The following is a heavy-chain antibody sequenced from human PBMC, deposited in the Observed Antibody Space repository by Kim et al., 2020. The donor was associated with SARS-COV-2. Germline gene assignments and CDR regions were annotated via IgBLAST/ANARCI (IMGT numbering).Heavy chain of an antibody. V-gene: IGHV1-69*13. CDR1: GGTFSSYA. CDR2: IIPIFGTA. Sequence: SVKVSCKASGGTFSSYAISWVRQAPGQGLEWMGGIIPIFGTANYAQKFQGRVTITEDESTSTAYMELSSLRSEDTAVYYCARGFWFGELYAFDIWGQGTMVTVSS. J-gene: IGHJ3*02. D-gene: IGHD3-10*01. CDR3: ARGFWFGELYAFDI.